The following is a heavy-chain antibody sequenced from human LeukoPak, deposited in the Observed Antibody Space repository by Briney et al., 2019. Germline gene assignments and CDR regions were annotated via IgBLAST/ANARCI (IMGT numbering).Heavy chain of an antibody. CDR3: AKDRGYMYYFDY. Sequence: PGRSLRLSCAASGFTFDDYAMHWVRQAPGKGLEWVSGISWNSGSIGYADSVKGRFTISRDNAKNSLYLQMNSLRAEDTALYYCAKDRGYMYYFDYWGQGTLVTVSS. CDR2: ISWNSGSI. V-gene: IGHV3-9*01. D-gene: IGHD5-12*01. CDR1: GFTFDDYA. J-gene: IGHJ4*02.